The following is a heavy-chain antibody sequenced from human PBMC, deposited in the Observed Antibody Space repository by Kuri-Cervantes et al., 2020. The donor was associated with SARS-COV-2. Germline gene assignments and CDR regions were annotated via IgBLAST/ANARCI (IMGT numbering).Heavy chain of an antibody. Sequence: LSLTCAASGFSFSSTWMNWVRQAPGEGLVWVSRLNGDGSSTGYADSVKGRFTISRDNAKNSLYLQMNSLRAEDTAVYYCARDVGYCSSTSCSRGWFDPWGQGTLVTVSS. J-gene: IGHJ5*02. CDR1: GFSFSSTW. CDR3: ARDVGYCSSTSCSRGWFDP. D-gene: IGHD2-2*01. V-gene: IGHV3-74*01. CDR2: LNGDGSST.